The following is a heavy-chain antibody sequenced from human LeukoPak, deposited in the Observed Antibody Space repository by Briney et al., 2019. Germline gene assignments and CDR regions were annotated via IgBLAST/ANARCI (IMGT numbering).Heavy chain of an antibody. CDR1: GFTFSTAW. CDR3: TTKGAFDI. Sequence: RGSLRLSCAASGFTFSTAWMSWVRQAPGQGLECVGRIKNKNGCGKTTDYAAPVKGRFTVSREDSKDTLYLQMNSLKTEDTALYYCTTKGAFDIWGQGTMVTVSS. V-gene: IGHV3-15*01. CDR2: IKNKNGCGKTT. J-gene: IGHJ3*02.